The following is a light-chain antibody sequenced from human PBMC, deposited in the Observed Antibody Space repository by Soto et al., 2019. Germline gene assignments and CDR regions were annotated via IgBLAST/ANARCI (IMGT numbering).Light chain of an antibody. CDR1: QSVSSSY. V-gene: IGKV3-20*01. J-gene: IGKJ3*01. CDR2: GAS. CDR3: LQCGSSLFT. Sequence: EIVLTQSPGTLSLSPGERATLSCRASQSVSSSYLAWYQQKPGQAPRLLIYGASSMATGIPDRFSGSGSETDLTVTISRMEPEDFAEYYFLQCGSSLFTCGPGTNVDIK.